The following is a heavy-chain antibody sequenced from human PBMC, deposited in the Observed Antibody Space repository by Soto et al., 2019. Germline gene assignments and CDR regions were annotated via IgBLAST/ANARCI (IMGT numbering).Heavy chain of an antibody. J-gene: IGHJ4*02. CDR3: AKQYSYDLNLDY. V-gene: IGHV3-30*18. CDR1: GFTFSSYG. D-gene: IGHD5-18*01. CDR2: ISYDGSNK. Sequence: QVQLVESGGGVVQPGRSLRLSCAASGFTFSSYGMHWVRQAPGKGLEWVAVISYDGSNKYYADSVKGRFTISRDNSKNTLYLQMNSLRAEDTAVYYCAKQYSYDLNLDYWGQGTLVTVSS.